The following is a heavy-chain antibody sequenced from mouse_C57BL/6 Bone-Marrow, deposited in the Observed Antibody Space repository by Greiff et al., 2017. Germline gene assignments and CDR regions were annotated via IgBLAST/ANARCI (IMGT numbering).Heavy chain of an antibody. V-gene: IGHV1-69*01. CDR2: IDPSDSYT. CDR1: GYTFTSYW. CDR3: ARGWLLPYWYFDV. J-gene: IGHJ1*03. D-gene: IGHD2-3*01. Sequence: QVQLKQSGAELVMPGASVKLSCKASGYTFTSYWMHWVKQRPGQGLEWIGEIDPSDSYTNYNQKFKGKSTLTVDKSSSTAYMQLSSLTSEDSAVYYCARGWLLPYWYFDVWGTGTTVTVSS.